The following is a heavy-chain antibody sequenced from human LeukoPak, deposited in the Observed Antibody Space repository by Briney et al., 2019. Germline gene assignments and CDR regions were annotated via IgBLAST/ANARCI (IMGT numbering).Heavy chain of an antibody. Sequence: GGSLRLSCAASGFTFSSYGMHWVRQAPGKGLEWVAFIRYDGSNKYYADSVKGRFTISRDNSKNTLYLQMNSLRAEDTAVYYCAKCLYYDYVWGSYLHDAFDIWGQGTMVTVSS. V-gene: IGHV3-30*02. D-gene: IGHD3-16*02. CDR1: GFTFSSYG. CDR2: IRYDGSNK. CDR3: AKCLYYDYVWGSYLHDAFDI. J-gene: IGHJ3*02.